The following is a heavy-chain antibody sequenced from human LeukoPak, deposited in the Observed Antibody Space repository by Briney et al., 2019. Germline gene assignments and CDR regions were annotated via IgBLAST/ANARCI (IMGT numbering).Heavy chain of an antibody. J-gene: IGHJ4*02. D-gene: IGHD1-1*01. CDR2: IYTDGSDT. V-gene: IGHV3-74*01. Sequence: GGSLRLSCAASGFTFSGYWMHWVRQAPGKGLVWVSRIYTDGSDTRYADSVKGRFTISRDNAKNTLYLQMSSLKAEDTAVYYCAKGHSTSYFDYWGQGTLVTVSS. CDR1: GFTFSGYW. CDR3: AKGHSTSYFDY.